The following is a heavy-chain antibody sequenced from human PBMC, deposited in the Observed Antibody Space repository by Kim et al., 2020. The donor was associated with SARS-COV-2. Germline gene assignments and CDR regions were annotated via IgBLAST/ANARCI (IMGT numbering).Heavy chain of an antibody. Sequence: SETLSLTCTVSGGSISSGGYYWSWIRQHPGKGLEWIGYIYYSGSTYYNPSLKSRVTISVDTSKNQFSLKLSSVTAADTAVYYCARDTPLRGTDLGMDVWGQGTTVTVSS. D-gene: IGHD1-1*01. CDR1: GGSISSGGYY. CDR3: ARDTPLRGTDLGMDV. J-gene: IGHJ6*02. CDR2: IYYSGST. V-gene: IGHV4-31*03.